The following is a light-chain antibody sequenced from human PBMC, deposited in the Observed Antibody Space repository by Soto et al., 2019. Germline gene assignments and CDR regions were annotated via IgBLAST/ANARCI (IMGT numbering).Light chain of an antibody. CDR2: WAS. CDR3: QHFFSPPFP. Sequence: DIVMTQSPDYLAVSLGERATINCKSSQSLLATCNNKNCLAWYQHKPGQPPKMLILWASTRESGVPDRFSGSGSGTDFTLTISSLQAEDAAVYYCQHFFSPPFPFGQGTKLEIK. CDR1: QSLLATCNNKNC. J-gene: IGKJ2*01. V-gene: IGKV4-1*01.